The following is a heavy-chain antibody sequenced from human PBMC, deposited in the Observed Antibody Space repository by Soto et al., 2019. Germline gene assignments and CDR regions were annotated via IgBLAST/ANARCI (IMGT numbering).Heavy chain of an antibody. CDR3: ARGSSGYDYNCDY. CDR1: GVFTFSGSYY. CDR2: IFNSGSA. D-gene: IGHD5-12*01. J-gene: IGHJ4*02. Sequence: PSETMSLTCSVSGVFTFSGSYYWRWIREHPGKGLECLGYIFNSGSAYYNPSVRSRVTISIDTSKDDFSLTLSSVTATDTAVYFGARGSSGYDYNCDYWGQGISVTVSS. V-gene: IGHV4-31*03.